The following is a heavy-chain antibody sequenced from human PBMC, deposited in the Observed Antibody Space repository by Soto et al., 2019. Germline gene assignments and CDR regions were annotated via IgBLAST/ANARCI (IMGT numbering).Heavy chain of an antibody. CDR1: GYTFTSYG. J-gene: IGHJ3*02. D-gene: IGHD3-3*01. CDR3: ATFTESGLRGAFDI. Sequence: ASVKFSCEASGYTFTSYGISWVRQAPGQGLEWMGWISAYNGNTNYAQKLQGRVTMTTDTSTSTAYMELRSLRSDDTAVYYCATFTESGLRGAFDIWGQGTMVTVSS. CDR2: ISAYNGNT. V-gene: IGHV1-18*04.